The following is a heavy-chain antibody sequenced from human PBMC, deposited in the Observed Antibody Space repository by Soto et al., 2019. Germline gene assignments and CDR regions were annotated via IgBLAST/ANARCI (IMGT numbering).Heavy chain of an antibody. CDR1: GGSFSGYY. CDR3: ARVFTWRVYFDY. V-gene: IGHV4-34*01. D-gene: IGHD3-16*01. Sequence: SETLSLTCAVYGGSFSGYYWSWIRQPPGKGLEWIGEINHSGSTNYNPSLKSRVTISVDTSKNQFSLKLSSVTAADTAVYYCARVFTWRVYFDYWGQGTLVTVSS. CDR2: INHSGST. J-gene: IGHJ4*02.